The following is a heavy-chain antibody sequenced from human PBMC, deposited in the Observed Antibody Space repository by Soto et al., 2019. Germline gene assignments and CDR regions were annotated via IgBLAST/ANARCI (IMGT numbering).Heavy chain of an antibody. CDR3: AKDRVESGLGKVDY. Sequence: EVPLVESGGGLIQPGGSLRLSCAASGFTVSNNYMNWVRQAPGKGLESVSVLYSDGSTHYADSVKGRFTISRDIPKNTMYLQMNSLRAEDTAVYYCAKDRVESGLGKVDYWGQGTLVTVSS. CDR1: GFTVSNNY. CDR2: LYSDGST. V-gene: IGHV3-66*03. D-gene: IGHD7-27*01. J-gene: IGHJ4*02.